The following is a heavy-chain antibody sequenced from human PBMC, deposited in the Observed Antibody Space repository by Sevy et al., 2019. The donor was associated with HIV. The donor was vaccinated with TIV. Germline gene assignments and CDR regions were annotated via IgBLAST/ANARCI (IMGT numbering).Heavy chain of an antibody. CDR2: ISTSSSHI. V-gene: IGHV3-48*01. Sequence: GGSLRLSCAASGFSFNNYDMNWVRQAPGKGLEWISYISTSSSHIYYVDSVKGRFTISRDNANNSLSVQMNSLRAEDTAVYYCAREGGYTDQGMDVWGQGTTVTASS. CDR3: AREGGYTDQGMDV. D-gene: IGHD5-12*01. J-gene: IGHJ6*02. CDR1: GFSFNNYD.